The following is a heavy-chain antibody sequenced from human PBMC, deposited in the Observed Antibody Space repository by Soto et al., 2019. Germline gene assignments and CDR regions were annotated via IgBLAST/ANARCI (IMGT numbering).Heavy chain of an antibody. CDR2: INRDGSST. Sequence: EVQLVQSGGGLVQPGGSLRLSCAASGYTFSSYWMHWVRQVPGKGLVWVSRINRDGSSTSYADSVKGRFTISRDNSKNTLYLQMNSLRAEDTAVYYCARVRFWSGKGSYYFDYWGQGTLVTVSS. CDR1: GYTFSSYW. D-gene: IGHD3-3*01. J-gene: IGHJ4*02. V-gene: IGHV3-74*01. CDR3: ARVRFWSGKGSYYFDY.